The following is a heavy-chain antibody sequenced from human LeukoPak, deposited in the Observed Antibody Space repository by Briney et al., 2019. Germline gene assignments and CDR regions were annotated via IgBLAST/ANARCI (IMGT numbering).Heavy chain of an antibody. J-gene: IGHJ4*02. D-gene: IGHD1-26*01. CDR1: GGTFSSYA. CDR2: IIPIFGTA. CDR3: ATDTRFDSGMDY. Sequence: SVKVSCKAPGGTFSSYAISWVRQAPGQGLEWMGGIIPIFGTANYAQKFQGRVTITTDESTSTAYMELSSLRSEDTAVYYCATDTRFDSGMDYWGQGTLVTVSS. V-gene: IGHV1-69*05.